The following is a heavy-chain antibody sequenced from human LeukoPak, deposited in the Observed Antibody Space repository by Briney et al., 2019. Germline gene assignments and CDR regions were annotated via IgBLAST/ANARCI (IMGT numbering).Heavy chain of an antibody. J-gene: IGHJ2*01. V-gene: IGHV4-59*11. CDR1: GGSISSPA. D-gene: IGHD3-10*01. CDR3: ARVGGNWHFDL. Sequence: PSETLSLTCTVSGGSISSPAWTWIRQPPGKGLEWIGYCHYSGSTNYNPSLKSRVTMSVDTSKNQFSLKLSSVTAADTAIYYCARVGGNWHFDLWGRGTLVTVPS. CDR2: CHYSGST.